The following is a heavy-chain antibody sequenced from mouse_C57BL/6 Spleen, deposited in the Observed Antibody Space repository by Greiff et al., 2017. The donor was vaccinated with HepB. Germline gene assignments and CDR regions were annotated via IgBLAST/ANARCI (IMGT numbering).Heavy chain of an antibody. D-gene: IGHD2-5*01. CDR1: GYTFTSYW. J-gene: IGHJ4*01. Sequence: QVQLQQPGAELVKPGASVKLSCKASGYTFTSYWMQWVKQRPGQGLEWIGEIDPSDSYTNYNQKFKGKATLTVDTSSSTAYMQLSSLTSEDSAVYYFSRRAYYSNYEGRYYAMDYWGQGTSVTVSS. CDR3: SRRAYYSNYEGRYYAMDY. V-gene: IGHV1-50*01. CDR2: IDPSDSYT.